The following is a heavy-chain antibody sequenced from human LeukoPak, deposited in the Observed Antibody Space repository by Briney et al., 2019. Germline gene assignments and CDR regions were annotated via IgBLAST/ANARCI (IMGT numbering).Heavy chain of an antibody. V-gene: IGHV4-31*03. CDR3: ARVVGTMVRGVGNWFDP. J-gene: IGHJ5*02. D-gene: IGHD3-10*01. CDR2: IYCSGST. CDR1: GGSISSGGYY. Sequence: PSETLSLTCTVSGGSISSGGYYWSWIRQHPGKGLEWIGYIYCSGSTYYNPSLKSRVTISVDTSKNQFSLKLSSVTAADTAVYYCARVVGTMVRGVGNWFDPWGQGTLVTVSS.